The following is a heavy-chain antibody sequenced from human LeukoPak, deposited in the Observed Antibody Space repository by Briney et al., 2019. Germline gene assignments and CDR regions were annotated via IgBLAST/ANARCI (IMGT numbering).Heavy chain of an antibody. CDR3: ARSYSSSWPFDY. J-gene: IGHJ4*02. V-gene: IGHV4-34*01. CDR2: INRSGST. D-gene: IGHD6-13*01. Sequence: SETLSLTCAVYGGSFSGYYRSWIRQPPGKGLEWIGEINRSGSTNYNPSLKSRVTISVDTSKNQFSLKLSSVTAADTAVYYCARSYSSSWPFDYWGQGTLVTVSS. CDR1: GGSFSGYY.